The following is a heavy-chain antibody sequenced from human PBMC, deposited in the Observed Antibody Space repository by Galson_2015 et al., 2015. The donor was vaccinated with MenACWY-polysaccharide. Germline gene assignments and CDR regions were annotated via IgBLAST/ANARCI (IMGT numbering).Heavy chain of an antibody. CDR3: AELGGVIVAPFDY. CDR1: GFTFSSYA. D-gene: IGHD3-16*02. J-gene: IGHJ4*02. CDR2: ISGSGGST. Sequence: SLRLSCAASGFTFSSYAMSWVRQAPGKGLEWVSAISGSGGSTYYADSVKGRFTISRDNSKNTLYLQMNSLRAEDTAVYYCAELGGVIVAPFDYWGQGTLVTVSS. V-gene: IGHV3-23*01.